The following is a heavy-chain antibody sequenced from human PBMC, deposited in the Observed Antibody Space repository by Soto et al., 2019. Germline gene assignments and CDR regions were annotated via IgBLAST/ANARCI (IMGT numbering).Heavy chain of an antibody. CDR3: ARDTGRRYDF. V-gene: IGHV3-72*01. D-gene: IGHD1-1*01. J-gene: IGHJ4*02. CDR2: TRNKANSYSP. CDR1: GFTFSDYS. Sequence: EVQLVESGGGLVQPGGSLRLSCAASGFTFSDYSMDWVRQVPGKGLEWVGRTRNKANSYSPEYAPSVKGRFIISRHDLEDSMYLQMNSLKTEDTAVYLCARDTGRRYDFWGQGALGTVSS.